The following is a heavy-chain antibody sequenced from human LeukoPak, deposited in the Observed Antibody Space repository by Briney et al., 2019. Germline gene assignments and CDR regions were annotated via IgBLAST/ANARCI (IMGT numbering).Heavy chain of an antibody. CDR3: ARHNYDILTGLFPDY. D-gene: IGHD3-9*01. CDR1: GGSISSSSYY. J-gene: IGHJ4*02. Sequence: SETLSLTCSVPGGSISSSSYYWGWIRQPPGKGLEWIGSIYYSGTTYYNPSLKGRVTMSVDTSKNQFSLKLSSVTAADTAVHYCARHNYDILTGLFPDYWGQGTLVTVSS. CDR2: IYYSGTT. V-gene: IGHV4-39*01.